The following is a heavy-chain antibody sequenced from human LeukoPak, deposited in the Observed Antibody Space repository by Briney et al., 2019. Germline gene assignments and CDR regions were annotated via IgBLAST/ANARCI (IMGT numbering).Heavy chain of an antibody. D-gene: IGHD3-16*01. CDR2: ISAYNGNT. J-gene: IGHJ4*02. Sequence: ASVTVSCKASAYTFSSYGISWVRQAPGQGLEWMGWISAYNGNTNYAQKFQGRVTMTTDTSTSTTYMELRSLRSDDTALYYCAGNRTSGLGDYWGPGTLVTVSS. V-gene: IGHV1-18*01. CDR1: AYTFSSYG. CDR3: AGNRTSGLGDY.